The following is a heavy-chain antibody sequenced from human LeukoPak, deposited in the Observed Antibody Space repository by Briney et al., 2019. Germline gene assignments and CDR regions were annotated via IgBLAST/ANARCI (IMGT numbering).Heavy chain of an antibody. Sequence: AGSLRLSCAASGFTFSSYSMNWVRQAPGRGLEWVSVMYSGGGTYYADSVKGRFTISRDNSKNTLCLQMNGLRAEDTAVYYCARDYFSGARGYTLHGMDVWGRGTTVTVSS. CDR1: GFTFSSYS. CDR3: ARDYFSGARGYTLHGMDV. V-gene: IGHV3-66*01. J-gene: IGHJ6*02. CDR2: MYSGGGT. D-gene: IGHD5-18*01.